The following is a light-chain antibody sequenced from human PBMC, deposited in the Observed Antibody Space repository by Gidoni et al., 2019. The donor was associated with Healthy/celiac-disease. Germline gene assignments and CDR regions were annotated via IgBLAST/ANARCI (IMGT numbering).Light chain of an antibody. CDR2: GAS. CDR3: QQYGSSPYT. CDR1: QSVSSSY. Sequence: DNVLTQSPGTLSLSPGERATISCRASQSVSSSYLAWYQQKPGQAPRLLIYGASSRATGIPDRFSGSGSGTDFTLTISRLEPEDFAVYYCQQYGSSPYTFXQXTKLEIK. V-gene: IGKV3-20*01. J-gene: IGKJ2*01.